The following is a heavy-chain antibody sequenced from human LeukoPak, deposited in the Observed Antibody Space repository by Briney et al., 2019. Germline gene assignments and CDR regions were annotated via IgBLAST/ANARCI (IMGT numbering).Heavy chain of an antibody. V-gene: IGHV4-39*01. Sequence: SETLSLTCTVSGSSFSSIDYYWGWIRQPPGKGLEWSGSIYYIGSTYYNPSLKSRVTISVDTSKKQFSLKLRSVTAADTAVYYCARHEWGITNAFDIWGQGTMVTVSS. CDR3: ARHEWGITNAFDI. CDR2: IYYIGST. D-gene: IGHD1-14*01. J-gene: IGHJ3*02. CDR1: GSSFSSIDYY.